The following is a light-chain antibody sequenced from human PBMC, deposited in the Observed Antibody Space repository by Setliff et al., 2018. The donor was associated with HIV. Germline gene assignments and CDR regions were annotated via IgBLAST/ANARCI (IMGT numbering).Light chain of an antibody. V-gene: IGLV2-23*02. CDR2: EVS. CDR1: SSDVGNYNL. Sequence: QSVLTQPASVSGSPGQSITISCTGTSSDVGNYNLVSWYQHHPGKAPKLMIFEVSKRPSGVSNHFSGSKSGNTASLTISGLQAEDEADYYCCSYAGSNTYVVFGGGTKVTVL. CDR3: CSYAGSNTYVV. J-gene: IGLJ2*01.